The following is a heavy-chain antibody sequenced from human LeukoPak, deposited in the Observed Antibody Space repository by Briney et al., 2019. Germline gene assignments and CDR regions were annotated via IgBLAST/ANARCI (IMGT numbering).Heavy chain of an antibody. CDR2: GYYSGST. V-gene: IGHV4-59*01. Sequence: SETLSLTCTVSGGSISTYYWSWVRQPPGKGLEWIGYGYYSGSTDYIPSLKSRVTISVDTSKNQFSLKLTSVTAADTAVYYCVRSADRVIRGAPPYYYYYMDVWGKGTTVTVSS. D-gene: IGHD3-10*01. CDR1: GGSISTYY. J-gene: IGHJ6*03. CDR3: VRSADRVIRGAPPYYYYYMDV.